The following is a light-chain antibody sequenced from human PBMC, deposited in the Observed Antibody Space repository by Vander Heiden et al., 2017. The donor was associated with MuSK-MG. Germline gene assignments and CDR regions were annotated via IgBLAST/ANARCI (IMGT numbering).Light chain of an antibody. J-gene: IGKJ1*01. Sequence: DIQMTQSPSILSASVGDRVTITCRASQIIGSSLAWYQQKPGKAPNLLIYRASTLESGVPSRFIGSGSGTEFTLTISSLQPDDCATYYCQQYKTYPWTFGPGTKVEVK. CDR2: RAS. V-gene: IGKV1-5*03. CDR3: QQYKTYPWT. CDR1: QIIGSS.